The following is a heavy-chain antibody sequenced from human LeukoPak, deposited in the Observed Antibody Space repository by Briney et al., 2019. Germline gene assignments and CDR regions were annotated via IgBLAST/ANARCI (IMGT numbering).Heavy chain of an antibody. Sequence: SVKVSCKASGGTFSSYAISWVRQAPGQGLEWMGGIIPIFCTANYAQKFQGRVTITADESTSTAYMELSSLRSEDTAVYYCAREGYCSSTSCGPIYYWSQGTLVTVSS. V-gene: IGHV1-69*01. CDR3: AREGYCSSTSCGPIYY. CDR1: GGTFSSYA. D-gene: IGHD2-2*01. CDR2: IIPIFCTA. J-gene: IGHJ4*02.